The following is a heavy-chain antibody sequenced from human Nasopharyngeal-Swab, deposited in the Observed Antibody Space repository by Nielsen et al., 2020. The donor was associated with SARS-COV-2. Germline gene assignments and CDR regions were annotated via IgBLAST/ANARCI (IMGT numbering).Heavy chain of an antibody. CDR3: ARIGYCSGGSCYDVVLPLFYGMDV. CDR1: GYTFTSYG. J-gene: IGHJ6*02. D-gene: IGHD2-15*01. V-gene: IGHV1-18*04. CDR2: ISAYNGNT. Sequence: ASVKVSCKASGYTFTSYGISWVRQAPGQGLEWMRWISAYNGNTNYAQKLQGRVTMTTDTSTSTAYMELRSLRSDDTAVYYCARIGYCSGGSCYDVVLPLFYGMDVWGQGTTVTVSS.